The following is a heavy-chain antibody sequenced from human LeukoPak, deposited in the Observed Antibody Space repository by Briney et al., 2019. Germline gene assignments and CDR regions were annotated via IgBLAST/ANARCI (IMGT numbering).Heavy chain of an antibody. Sequence: AGSLRLSCAASGFTFSSYSMNWVRQAPEKGLEWVSSISSSSSYIYYADSVKGRFTISRDNAKNSLYLQMNSLRAEDTAVYYCARVGNKGGDYWGQGTLVTVSS. CDR2: ISSSSSYI. V-gene: IGHV3-21*01. J-gene: IGHJ4*02. D-gene: IGHD2-15*01. CDR1: GFTFSSYS. CDR3: ARVGNKGGDY.